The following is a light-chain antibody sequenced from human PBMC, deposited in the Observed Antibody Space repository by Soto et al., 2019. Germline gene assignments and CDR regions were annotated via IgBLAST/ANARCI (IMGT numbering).Light chain of an antibody. CDR3: QQYNNLSPWA. CDR2: GTS. Sequence: EIVMTQSPATLSVSPGERATLSCRASQSVSSNLAWYQQKPGQAPRLLIYGTSTRATGIPARFSGSGSGTEFTLTISSLQSEDFAVYYCQQYNNLSPWAFGQGTKV. CDR1: QSVSSN. J-gene: IGKJ1*01. V-gene: IGKV3-15*01.